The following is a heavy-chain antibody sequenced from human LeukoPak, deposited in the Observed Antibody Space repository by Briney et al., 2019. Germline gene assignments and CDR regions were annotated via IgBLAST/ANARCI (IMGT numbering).Heavy chain of an antibody. CDR3: ASHVWSGYSYYFDY. CDR2: IYYSGST. D-gene: IGHD3-3*01. V-gene: IGHV4-59*08. CDR1: GGSFSGYY. J-gene: IGHJ4*02. Sequence: SETLSLTCAVYGGSFSGYYWSWIRQPPGKGLEWIGYIYYSGSTNYNPSLKSRVTISVDTSKNQFSLKLSSVTAADTAVYYCASHVWSGYSYYFDYWGQGTLATVSS.